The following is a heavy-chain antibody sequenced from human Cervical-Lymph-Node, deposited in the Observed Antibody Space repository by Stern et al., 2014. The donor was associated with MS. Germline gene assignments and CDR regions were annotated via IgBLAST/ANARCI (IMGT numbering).Heavy chain of an antibody. J-gene: IGHJ6*02. CDR2: INHNSGGT. D-gene: IGHD3-3*01. Sequence: QVQLVQSGAEVKKPGASVKVSCKASGYTFTGYYMHWVRQAPGQGLEWMGWINHNSGGTNYAQKFQGGVTMTRDTSISTAYMELSRLRSDDTAVYYCAREFWRTTEEELYYYGMDVWGQGTTVTVSS. CDR3: AREFWRTTEEELYYYGMDV. CDR1: GYTFTGYY. V-gene: IGHV1-2*02.